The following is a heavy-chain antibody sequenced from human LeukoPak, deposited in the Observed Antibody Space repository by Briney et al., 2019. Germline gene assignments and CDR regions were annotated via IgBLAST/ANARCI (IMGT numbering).Heavy chain of an antibody. Sequence: PSETLSLTCTVSGGTISSSSDYWGGLGQPPGKGLEWIGNIYYSGSTYYNPSLKSRVTMSVDTSRNQFSLKLSSVTAAYTAVYYCARGPNWGLFDYWGQGTLVTVSS. J-gene: IGHJ4*02. D-gene: IGHD7-27*01. V-gene: IGHV4-39*01. CDR3: ARGPNWGLFDY. CDR2: IYYSGST. CDR1: GGTISSSSDY.